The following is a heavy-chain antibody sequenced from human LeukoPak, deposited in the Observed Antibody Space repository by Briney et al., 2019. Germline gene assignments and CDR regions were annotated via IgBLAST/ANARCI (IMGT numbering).Heavy chain of an antibody. D-gene: IGHD6-25*01. J-gene: IGHJ4*02. CDR1: GFTFTAYG. V-gene: IGHV3-33*03. CDR3: AKAARLGPSHFDY. Sequence: GGSLRLSCATSGFTFTAYGLHWVRQAPGMGLEWVAVVWVDGNNKFYADSVKGRFTISRDNSRSTLYLHMNSPRDDDTAVYYCAKAARLGPSHFDYWGRETLVTVSS. CDR2: VWVDGNNK.